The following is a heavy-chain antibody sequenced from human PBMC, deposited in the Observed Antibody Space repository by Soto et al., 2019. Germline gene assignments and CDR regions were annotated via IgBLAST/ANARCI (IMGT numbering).Heavy chain of an antibody. Sequence: GGSLRLSCVGTGLNFDDFAMHWVRQAPGKGLEWVSGITWNSRVLAYADSVKGRFTISRDNAKNSLYLQMNSLRAEDTAVYYCARGRRYFDWFGNYWGQGTLVTVSS. V-gene: IGHV3-9*01. CDR2: ITWNSRVL. J-gene: IGHJ4*02. D-gene: IGHD3-9*01. CDR1: GLNFDDFA. CDR3: ARGRRYFDWFGNY.